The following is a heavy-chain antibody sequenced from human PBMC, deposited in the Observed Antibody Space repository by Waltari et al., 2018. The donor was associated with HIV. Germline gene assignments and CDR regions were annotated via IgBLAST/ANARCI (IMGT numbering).Heavy chain of an antibody. Sequence: QVQLQESGPGMVKPSGTLSLTCAVAGGPISSSNGWSWVRQPPGKGLEWIGEVYDSGSTNNNPSLKSRVTISLDKSKNQFSLKLNSVTAADTAVYYCASRGYSGYEPDWYFDLWGRGTLVTVSS. V-gene: IGHV4-4*02. CDR3: ASRGYSGYEPDWYFDL. J-gene: IGHJ2*01. CDR2: VYDSGST. D-gene: IGHD5-12*01. CDR1: GGPISSSNG.